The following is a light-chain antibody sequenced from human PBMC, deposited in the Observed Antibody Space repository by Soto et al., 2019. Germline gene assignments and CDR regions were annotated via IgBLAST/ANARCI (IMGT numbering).Light chain of an antibody. Sequence: QSVLTQPPSASGTPGQSVSISCSGSRSNIGTNPVNWYQQLPGTAPKLLFYNKTQRPSGVPDRFSASKSGTSASLAISGLQSEDEADYYCAAWDDSLNSVIFGGGTKLTVL. V-gene: IGLV1-44*01. CDR2: NKT. J-gene: IGLJ2*01. CDR1: RSNIGTNP. CDR3: AAWDDSLNSVI.